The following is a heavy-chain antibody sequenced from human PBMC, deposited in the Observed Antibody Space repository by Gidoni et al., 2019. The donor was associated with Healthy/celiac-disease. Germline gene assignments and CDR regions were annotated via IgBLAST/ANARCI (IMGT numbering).Heavy chain of an antibody. J-gene: IGHJ4*02. CDR3: AREPDLYCTNGVCLNPLDY. CDR2: IYTSGST. Sequence: QVQLQESGPGLVKPSQTLSLTCTVSGGSISSGSYYWSWIRQPAGKGLEWIGRIYTSGSTNYNPSLKSRVTISVDTSKNQFSLKLSSVTAADTAVYYCAREPDLYCTNGVCLNPLDYWGQGTLVTVSS. V-gene: IGHV4-61*02. CDR1: GGSISSGSYY. D-gene: IGHD2-8*01.